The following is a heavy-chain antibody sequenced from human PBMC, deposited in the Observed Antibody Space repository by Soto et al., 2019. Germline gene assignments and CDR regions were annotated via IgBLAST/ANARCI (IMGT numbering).Heavy chain of an antibody. Sequence: ASVKVSCKASGYTFTSYGISWVRQAPGQGLEWMGWISAYNGNTNYARKLQGRVTMTTDTSTSTAYMKLRSLRSDDTAVYYWGRGEGGYGSGSYYGPGYYYYMDVWGKGTTVTVSS. J-gene: IGHJ6*03. CDR3: GRGEGGYGSGSYYGPGYYYYMDV. V-gene: IGHV1-18*01. D-gene: IGHD3-10*01. CDR1: GYTFTSYG. CDR2: ISAYNGNT.